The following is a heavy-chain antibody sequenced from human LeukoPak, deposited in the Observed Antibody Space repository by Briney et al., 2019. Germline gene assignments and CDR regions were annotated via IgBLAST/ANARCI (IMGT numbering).Heavy chain of an antibody. Sequence: ASVKVSCKASGYTFTGYYMHWVRQAPGQGLEWMGWINPNSGGTNYAQKFQGRVTMTRDTSISTAYMELSRLRSDDTDVYYCARDLFSEQLVPFDYWGQGTLVTVSS. CDR3: ARDLFSEQLVPFDY. J-gene: IGHJ4*02. V-gene: IGHV1-2*02. D-gene: IGHD6-6*01. CDR1: GYTFTGYY. CDR2: INPNSGGT.